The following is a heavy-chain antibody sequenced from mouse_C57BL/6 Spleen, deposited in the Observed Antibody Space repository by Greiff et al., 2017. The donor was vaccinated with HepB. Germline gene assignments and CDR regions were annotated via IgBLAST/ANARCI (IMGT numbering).Heavy chain of an antibody. J-gene: IGHJ4*01. CDR1: GYTFTSYW. CDR2: INPSSGYT. Sequence: VQLQQSGAELAKPGASVKLSCKASGYTFTSYWMHWVKQRPGQGLEWIGYINPSSGYTKYNQKFKDKATLTADKSSSTAYMQRSSLTYEDSAVYYCARVYDGDYYAMDDWGQGTSVTVSS. V-gene: IGHV1-7*01. CDR3: ARVYDGDYYAMDD. D-gene: IGHD2-12*01.